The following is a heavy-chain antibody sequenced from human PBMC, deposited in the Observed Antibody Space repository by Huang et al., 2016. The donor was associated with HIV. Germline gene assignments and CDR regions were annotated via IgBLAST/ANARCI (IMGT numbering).Heavy chain of an antibody. CDR1: GFIFSNYG. D-gene: IGHD6-19*01. CDR2: IAYDGSNK. V-gene: IGHV3-30*03. Sequence: QVQLVESGGGVVQPGRSLRLSCAAFGFIFSNYGMHWVRQVTGKGLGVWALIAYDGSNKYYTDSVKGRFSISRDNSKNTLYLQMNSLRAEDTAVYYCALKGDSSGWEYFRHWGQGTLVTVSS. CDR3: ALKGDSSGWEYFRH. J-gene: IGHJ1*01.